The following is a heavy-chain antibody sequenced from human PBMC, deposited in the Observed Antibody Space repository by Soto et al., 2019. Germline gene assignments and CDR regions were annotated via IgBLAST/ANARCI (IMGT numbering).Heavy chain of an antibody. J-gene: IGHJ6*02. CDR2: ISSSSSYI. D-gene: IGHD3-3*01. CDR1: GFTFSSYS. Sequence: GGSLRLSCAASGFTFSSYSMNWVRQAPGKGLEWVSSISSSSSYIYCADSVKGRFTISRDNAKNSLYLQMNSLRAEDTAVYYCARSVSDFWSDYYYGMDVWGQGTTVTVSS. CDR3: ARSVSDFWSDYYYGMDV. V-gene: IGHV3-21*01.